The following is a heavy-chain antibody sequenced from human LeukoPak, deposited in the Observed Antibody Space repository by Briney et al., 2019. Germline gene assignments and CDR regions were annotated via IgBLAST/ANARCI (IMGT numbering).Heavy chain of an antibody. D-gene: IGHD3-9*01. CDR2: IRVKTYSGTA. CDR3: TRGGPYDISTGRTGYFDH. V-gene: IGHV3-49*04. Sequence: PGGSLRLSCIGSGFNIGDYGMSWVRQAPGKGLEWVSFIRVKTYSGTAEYAASVKGRFTISRDDSKNIAYLQMDSPKTEDTAVYYCTRGGPYDISTGRTGYFDHWGQGTLVTVSS. CDR1: GFNIGDYG. J-gene: IGHJ4*02.